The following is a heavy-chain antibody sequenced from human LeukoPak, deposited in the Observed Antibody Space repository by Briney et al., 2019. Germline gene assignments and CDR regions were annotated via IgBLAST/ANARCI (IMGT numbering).Heavy chain of an antibody. Sequence: GGSLRLCCAASGFTFSSYWMSWVRQAPGKGLEWVANIKQDGSEKYYVDSVKGRFTISRDNAKNSLYLQMNSLRAEDTAVYYCARDSSGSYSQGFDYWGQGTLVTVSS. J-gene: IGHJ4*02. D-gene: IGHD3-10*01. CDR1: GFTFSSYW. CDR3: ARDSSGSYSQGFDY. CDR2: IKQDGSEK. V-gene: IGHV3-7*01.